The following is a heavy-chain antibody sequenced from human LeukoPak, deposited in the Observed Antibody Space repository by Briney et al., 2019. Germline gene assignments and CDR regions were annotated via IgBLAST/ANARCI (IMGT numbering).Heavy chain of an antibody. CDR2: IYYSGST. CDR1: GGSISSYY. Sequence: SETLSLTCTVSGGSISSYYWSWIRQPPGKGLEWIGYIYYSGSTNYNPSLKSRVTISVDTSKNQFSLKLSSVTAADTAVYYCARDHSIPGTVDAFDIWGQGTMVTVSS. CDR3: ARDHSIPGTVDAFDI. J-gene: IGHJ3*02. D-gene: IGHD1-7*01. V-gene: IGHV4-59*01.